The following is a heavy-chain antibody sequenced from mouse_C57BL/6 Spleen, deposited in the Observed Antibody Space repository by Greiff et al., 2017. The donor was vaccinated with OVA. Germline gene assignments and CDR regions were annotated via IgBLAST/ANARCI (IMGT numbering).Heavy chain of an antibody. J-gene: IGHJ1*03. CDR1: GFTFSSYG. Sequence: EVKLVESGGDLVKPGGSLKLSCAASGFTFSSYGMSWVRQTPDKRLEWVATISSGGSYTYYPDSVKGRFTISRDNAKNTLYLQMSSLKSEDTAMYYCARHGGRFITTVVDYWYFDVWGTGTTVTVSS. D-gene: IGHD1-1*01. V-gene: IGHV5-6*02. CDR3: ARHGGRFITTVVDYWYFDV. CDR2: ISSGGSYT.